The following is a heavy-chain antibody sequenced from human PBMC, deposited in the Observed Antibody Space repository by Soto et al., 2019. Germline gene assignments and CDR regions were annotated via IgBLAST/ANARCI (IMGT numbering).Heavy chain of an antibody. Sequence: GGSLRLSCSASGFTFSNYAMHWVRQAPGKGLEYVSAVSSDGGGTYYADSVKGRFTISRDNSKNTLYLQMSSLRAEDTAVYYCVKDRYYDSSGLLRDYYFDYWGQGTLVTVSS. V-gene: IGHV3-64D*08. CDR3: VKDRYYDSSGLLRDYYFDY. D-gene: IGHD3-22*01. CDR2: VSSDGGGT. J-gene: IGHJ4*02. CDR1: GFTFSNYA.